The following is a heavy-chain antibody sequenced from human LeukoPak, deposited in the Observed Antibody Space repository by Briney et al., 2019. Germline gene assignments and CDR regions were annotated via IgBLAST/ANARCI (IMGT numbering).Heavy chain of an antibody. CDR2: VYYGGSA. J-gene: IGHJ2*01. D-gene: IGHD1-26*01. V-gene: IGHV4-39*02. CDR1: GGSIISGRYY. CDR3: VRSNGGSARFWYFGL. Sequence: SETLSLTCTVSGGSIISGRYYWVWIRQPPGKGLEWIRSVYYGGSAYYNPSLKSRVTLSVDTSKNHFSLTLNSVTAADPSVFFCVRSNGGSARFWYFGLWGRCALVPDSS.